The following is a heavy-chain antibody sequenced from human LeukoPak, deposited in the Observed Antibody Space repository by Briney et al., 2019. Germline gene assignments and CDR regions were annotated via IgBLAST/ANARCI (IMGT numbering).Heavy chain of an antibody. Sequence: ASVKVSCKASGDTFSSYAITWVRQAPGQGLEWMGWINTNTGNPTYAQGFTGRFVFSLDTSVSTAYLQISSLKAEDTAVYYCARVSYDSSGYNDAFDIWGQGTMVTVSS. CDR3: ARVSYDSSGYNDAFDI. V-gene: IGHV7-4-1*02. D-gene: IGHD3-22*01. CDR2: INTNTGNP. J-gene: IGHJ3*02. CDR1: GDTFSSYA.